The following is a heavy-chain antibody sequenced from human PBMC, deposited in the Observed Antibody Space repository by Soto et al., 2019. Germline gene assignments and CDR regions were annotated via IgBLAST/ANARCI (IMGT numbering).Heavy chain of an antibody. J-gene: IGHJ2*01. V-gene: IGHV3-30-3*01. D-gene: IGHD6-19*01. CDR3: ARDGWRNYWYFAL. CDR2: ISYDGSNK. Sequence: QVQLVESGGGVVQPGRSLRLSCAASGFTFSSYAMHWVRQAPGKGLEWVAVISYDGSNKYYADSVKGRFTISRDNSKSTLYLQMNSLRPEDTAVYSCARDGWRNYWYFALWGRGTLVTVSS. CDR1: GFTFSSYA.